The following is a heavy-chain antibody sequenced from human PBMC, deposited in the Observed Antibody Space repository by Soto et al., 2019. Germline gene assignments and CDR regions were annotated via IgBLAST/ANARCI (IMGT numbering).Heavy chain of an antibody. Sequence: ETLSLTCAVYGGSFSDYSWTWIRQPPGKGLEWIGEINDSGSTNYTPSLERRVTISRDTSKNRFSLKLSSVTAADTAVYYCARGSHKLHSYDSSGFYHYVDYWGQGSLVTVSS. J-gene: IGHJ4*02. D-gene: IGHD3-22*01. V-gene: IGHV4-34*01. CDR2: INDSGST. CDR3: ARGSHKLHSYDSSGFYHYVDY. CDR1: GGSFSDYS.